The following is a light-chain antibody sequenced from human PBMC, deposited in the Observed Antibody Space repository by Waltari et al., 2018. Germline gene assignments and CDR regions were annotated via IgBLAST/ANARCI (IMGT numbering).Light chain of an antibody. J-gene: IGLJ2*01. V-gene: IGLV3-25*03. CDR1: ALPMLD. Sequence: SYDLTQPPSVSVSPGQTARIHCSGNALPMLDRYWYQQKPGQAPLLLIYKDTQRASGIPERFSGSTSGTTVTLTISGVQAEDAADYYCQSADTDFANHVLFGGGTQLTVL. CDR2: KDT. CDR3: QSADTDFANHVL.